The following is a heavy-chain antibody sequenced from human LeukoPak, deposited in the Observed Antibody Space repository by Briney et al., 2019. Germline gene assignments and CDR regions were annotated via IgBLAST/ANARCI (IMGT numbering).Heavy chain of an antibody. CDR3: ARDGATGTRAAPPDY. D-gene: IGHD1-1*01. Sequence: ASVKVSCKASGYTFTSYGISWVRQAPGQGLEWVGWISAYNGNTNYAQKLQGRVTMTTDASTSTAYMELRSLRSDDTAVYYCARDGATGTRAAPPDYWGQGTLVTVSS. CDR2: ISAYNGNT. CDR1: GYTFTSYG. V-gene: IGHV1-18*01. J-gene: IGHJ4*02.